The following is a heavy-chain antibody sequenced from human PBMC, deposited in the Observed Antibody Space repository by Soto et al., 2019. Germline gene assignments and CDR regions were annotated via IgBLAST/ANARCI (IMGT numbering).Heavy chain of an antibody. D-gene: IGHD1-26*01. J-gene: IGHJ4*02. CDR3: ARDILLRGGSRPIPLDY. Sequence: QVQLVQSGAEVKKPGASVKVSCKASGYTFTSYGISWVRQAPGQGLEWMGWISAYNCNTNYAQKLQGRVTMTTDTSTSTAYMELRSLRSDATAVYYCARDILLRGGSRPIPLDYWGQGTLVTVSS. CDR1: GYTFTSYG. V-gene: IGHV1-18*01. CDR2: ISAYNCNT.